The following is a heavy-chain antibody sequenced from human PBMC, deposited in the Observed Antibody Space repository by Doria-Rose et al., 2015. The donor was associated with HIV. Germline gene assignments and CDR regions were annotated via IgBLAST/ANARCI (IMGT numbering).Heavy chain of an antibody. Sequence: ETLSLTCTVSGGSISSYYWSWIRQPPGKGLEWIGYIYYSGSTNYNPSLKSRVTISVDTSKNQFSLKLSSVTAADTAVYYCARDAKLLGIDYWGQGTLVTVSS. CDR2: IYYSGST. J-gene: IGHJ4*02. CDR1: GGSISSYY. CDR3: ARDAKLLGIDY. V-gene: IGHV4-59*01. D-gene: IGHD1-7*01.